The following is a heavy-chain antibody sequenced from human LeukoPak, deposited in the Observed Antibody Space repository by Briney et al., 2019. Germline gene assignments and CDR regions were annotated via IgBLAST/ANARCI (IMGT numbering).Heavy chain of an antibody. D-gene: IGHD4-23*01. CDR3: ARVVTRGYYYYYMDV. V-gene: IGHV4-39*07. Sequence: KASQTLSLTCTVSGGSISSSSYYWGWIRQPPGKGLEWIGSIYYSGSTYYNPSLKSRVTISVDTSKNQFSLKLSSVTAADTAVYYCARVVTRGYYYYYMDVWGKGTTVTVSS. CDR1: GGSISSSSYY. CDR2: IYYSGST. J-gene: IGHJ6*03.